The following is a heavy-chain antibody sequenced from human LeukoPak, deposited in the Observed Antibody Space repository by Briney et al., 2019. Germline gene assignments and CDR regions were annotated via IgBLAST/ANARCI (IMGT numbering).Heavy chain of an antibody. CDR3: ARDPAIFGVENWFDP. D-gene: IGHD3-3*01. CDR1: GFTFSSYW. J-gene: IGHJ5*02. CDR2: IKQDGSEK. V-gene: IGHV3-7*01. Sequence: GGSLRLSCAASGFTFSSYWMSCVRQAPGKGLEWVANIKQDGSEKYYVDSVKGRFTISRDNAKNSLYLQVNSLRAEDTAVYYCARDPAIFGVENWFDPWGQGTLVTVSS.